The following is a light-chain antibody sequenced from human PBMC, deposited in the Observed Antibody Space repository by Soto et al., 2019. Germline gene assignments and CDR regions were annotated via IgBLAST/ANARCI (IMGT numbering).Light chain of an antibody. CDR2: DVS. J-gene: IGLJ2*01. V-gene: IGLV2-11*01. CDR3: CSYAGSYTWV. CDR1: SSDVGGYNY. Sequence: QPVLNQPRSVSGSPGQSVTISCTGTSSDVGGYNYVSWYQQHPGKAPKLMIYDVSKRPSGVPDRFSGSKSGNTASLTISGLQAEDEADYYCCSYAGSYTWVFGGGTKLTVL.